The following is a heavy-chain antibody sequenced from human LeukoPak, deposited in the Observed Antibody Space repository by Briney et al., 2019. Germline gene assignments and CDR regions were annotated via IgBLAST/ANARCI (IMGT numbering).Heavy chain of an antibody. CDR2: INPSGGST. CDR3: ARGSRGYSGYDLFDY. CDR1: GYTFTSYY. J-gene: IGHJ4*02. V-gene: IGHV1-46*01. Sequence: ASVKVSCKASGYTFTSYYMHWVRQAPGQGLEWMGIINPSGGSTSYAQKFQGRVTMTRDTSTSTVYMEMSSLRAEDTAVYYCARGSRGYSGYDLFDYWGQGTLVTVSS. D-gene: IGHD5-12*01.